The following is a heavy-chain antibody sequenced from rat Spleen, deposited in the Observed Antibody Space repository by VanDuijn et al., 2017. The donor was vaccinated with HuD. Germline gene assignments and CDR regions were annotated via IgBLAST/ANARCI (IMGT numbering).Heavy chain of an antibody. J-gene: IGHJ3*01. CDR2: IIYDDSRT. CDR1: GFTFSDYN. D-gene: IGHD1-6*01. V-gene: IGHV5S10*01. CDR3: TRDRGYTADYYYRWFAY. Sequence: EVQLVESGGDLVQPGRSLKLSCAASGFTFSDYNMAWVRQAPKKGLEWVATIIYDDSRTYYRDSVKGRFTISRDNAKSTLYLQMNSLRSEDTATYYCTRDRGYTADYYYRWFAYWGQGTLVTVSS.